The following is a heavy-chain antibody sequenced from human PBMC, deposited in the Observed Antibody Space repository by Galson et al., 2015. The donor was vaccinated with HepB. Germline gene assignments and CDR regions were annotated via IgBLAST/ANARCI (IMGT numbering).Heavy chain of an antibody. Sequence: SLRLSCAASGFIFNNYAMTWVRQPPGKGLEWVSSISGGGGNTSYSESVKGRFTISRDNSKNTLFLQMNSLRADDTAVYSCAKSLRHYPYDMDVWGPGTTVSVSS. CDR1: GFIFNNYA. D-gene: IGHD1-26*01. CDR3: AKSLRHYPYDMDV. CDR2: ISGGGGNT. V-gene: IGHV3-23*01. J-gene: IGHJ6*02.